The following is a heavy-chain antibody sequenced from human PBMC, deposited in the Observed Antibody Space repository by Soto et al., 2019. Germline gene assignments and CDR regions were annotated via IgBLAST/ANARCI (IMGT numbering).Heavy chain of an antibody. CDR3: AGNKQWLALDY. Sequence: QVQLVESGGGVVQPGRSLRLSCAASGFTFSSYGMHWVRQAPGKGLEWVAVIWYDGSNKHYADSVKGRFTISRDNSKNTLYLQMNSLRAEDTAVYYCAGNKQWLALDYWGQGTLVTVSS. J-gene: IGHJ4*02. V-gene: IGHV3-33*01. D-gene: IGHD6-19*01. CDR2: IWYDGSNK. CDR1: GFTFSSYG.